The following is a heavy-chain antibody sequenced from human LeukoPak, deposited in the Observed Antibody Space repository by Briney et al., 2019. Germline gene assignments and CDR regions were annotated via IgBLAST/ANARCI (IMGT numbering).Heavy chain of an antibody. J-gene: IGHJ4*02. Sequence: SETLSLTCAVYGGSFSGYYWSWIRQPPGKGLEWIGEINHSGSTNYNPSLKSRSTISVDTSKNQISLRLNSGTAADTAVYYCARLSFSEYYYGSGSDYWGQGTLVTVSS. V-gene: IGHV4-34*01. CDR3: ARLSFSEYYYGSGSDY. CDR2: INHSGST. CDR1: GGSFSGYY. D-gene: IGHD3-10*01.